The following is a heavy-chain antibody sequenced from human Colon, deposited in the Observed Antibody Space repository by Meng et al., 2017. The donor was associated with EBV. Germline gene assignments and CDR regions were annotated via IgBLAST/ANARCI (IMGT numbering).Heavy chain of an antibody. V-gene: IGHV3-64*02. J-gene: IGHJ4*02. Sequence: VELVESGEGLVHPGGSLRLSCAAFGFTLSSYSMHWVRQAPGKGLEYVSAISYNVGSTYYADSVKGRFTISRDNSKNTLYLQMGSLRPEDMAVYYCARVGDNGTFDYWGQGALVTVSS. D-gene: IGHD1-14*01. CDR2: ISYNVGST. CDR3: ARVGDNGTFDY. CDR1: GFTLSSYS.